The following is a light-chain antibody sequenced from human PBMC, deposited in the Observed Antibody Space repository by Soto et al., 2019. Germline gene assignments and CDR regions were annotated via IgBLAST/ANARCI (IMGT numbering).Light chain of an antibody. Sequence: DIQMTQSPSSLSASVGDRVTITCRTSQSINTYLNWYQQKPGKAPKLLIYVASTLQSGVPSRFSGSGSGTDFTHTVSSLQPEDFAVYYCQQYSFLPRTFGQGTKVDIK. CDR1: QSINTY. J-gene: IGKJ1*01. CDR3: QQYSFLPRT. CDR2: VAS. V-gene: IGKV1-39*01.